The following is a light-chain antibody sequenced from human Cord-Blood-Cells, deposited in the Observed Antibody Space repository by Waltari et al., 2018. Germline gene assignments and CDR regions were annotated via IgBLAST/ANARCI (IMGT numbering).Light chain of an antibody. CDR3: GTWDSSLRVV. J-gene: IGLJ2*01. V-gene: IGLV1-51*02. Sequence: QSVLTQPPSVSAAPGPQVTISCSGSSSNIGNNYVSWYQQLPGTAPKLLIYENNKRPYGVPDRFSGSKSGTSATLGITGLQTGDEADYYCGTWDSSLRVVFGGGTKLTVL. CDR2: ENN. CDR1: SSNIGNNY.